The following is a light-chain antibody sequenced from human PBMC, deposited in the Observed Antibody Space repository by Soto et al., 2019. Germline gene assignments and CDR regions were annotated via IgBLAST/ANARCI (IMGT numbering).Light chain of an antibody. CDR2: GAS. CDR3: QQYKNWPPWT. Sequence: EIVMTQYTATLSVSPGERATVSCRASQSVSSNLAWYQQKPGQAPRLLIHGASTRATGTPARFSGSGSGTEFTLTISSLQSEDSAVYYCQQYKNWPPWTFGQGTKVDIK. J-gene: IGKJ1*01. V-gene: IGKV3-15*01. CDR1: QSVSSN.